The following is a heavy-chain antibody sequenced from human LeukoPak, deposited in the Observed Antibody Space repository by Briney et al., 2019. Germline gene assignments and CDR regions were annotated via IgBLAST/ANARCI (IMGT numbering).Heavy chain of an antibody. D-gene: IGHD5-24*01. J-gene: IGHJ4*02. CDR3: ARAAYGYPLVY. CDR2: IYYSGST. CDR1: GGSISNYY. V-gene: IGHV4-59*01. Sequence: PSETLSLTCTVSGGSISNYYWSWIRQPPGKGLEWIGYIYYSGSTNYNPSLKSRVTISVDTSKNQFSLKVNSVTAADTAVYYCARAAYGYPLVYWGQGTLVTVSS.